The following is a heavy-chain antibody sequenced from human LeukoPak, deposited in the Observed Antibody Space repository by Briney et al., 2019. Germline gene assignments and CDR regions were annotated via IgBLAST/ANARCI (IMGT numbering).Heavy chain of an antibody. CDR3: ARVQAKIVVAPAAMDY. CDR2: IKQDGSEK. D-gene: IGHD2-2*01. J-gene: IGHJ4*02. Sequence: GGSLRLSCAASGFTFSSSWMSRVRQAPGKGLEWVANIKQDGSEKYYVVSVKGRFTISRDNAKNSLYLQMNSLRAEDTAVYYCARVQAKIVVAPAAMDYWGQGTLVTVSS. V-gene: IGHV3-7*01. CDR1: GFTFSSSW.